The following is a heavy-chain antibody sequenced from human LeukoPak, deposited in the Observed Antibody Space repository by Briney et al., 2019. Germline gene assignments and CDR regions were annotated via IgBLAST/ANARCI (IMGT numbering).Heavy chain of an antibody. V-gene: IGHV1-46*01. CDR2: INPSGGST. CDR3: ARDIVVVPAAISALRVGFDP. J-gene: IGHJ5*02. D-gene: IGHD2-2*02. Sequence: ASVKVSCNASGYTFTSYYMHWVRQAPGQGLEWMGIINPSGGSTSYAQKFQGRVTMTRDTSTSTVYMELSSLRSEDTAVYYCARDIVVVPAAISALRVGFDPWGQGTLVTVSS. CDR1: GYTFTSYY.